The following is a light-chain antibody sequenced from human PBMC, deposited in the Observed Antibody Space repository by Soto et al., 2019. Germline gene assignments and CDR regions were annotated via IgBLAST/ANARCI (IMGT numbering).Light chain of an antibody. CDR2: GDI. V-gene: IGLV1-40*01. Sequence: QSVLTQPTSVSGAPGQRVTISCTGSSSNIGAGYNVHWYQQLPGTAPKLLIYGDIDRPSGVPDRFSGSKSGTSASLAITGLQAEDEADYYCQSYDSSLRGVLFGGGTKLTVL. J-gene: IGLJ2*01. CDR1: SSNIGAGYN. CDR3: QSYDSSLRGVL.